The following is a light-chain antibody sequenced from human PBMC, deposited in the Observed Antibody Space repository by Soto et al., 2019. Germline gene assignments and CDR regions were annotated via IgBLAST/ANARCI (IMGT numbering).Light chain of an antibody. J-gene: IGKJ2*01. CDR3: QQYGSSPYT. CDR2: GAS. CDR1: QSVSSSY. V-gene: IGKV3-20*01. Sequence: EIVLTQSPGTLSLSPGERATLSCRTSQSVSSSYLAWYQQKPGQAPRLLIYGASSSATGIPDRFSGSGSETDFTLTISRLEPEDFAVYYCQQYGSSPYTFGQGTKLEIK.